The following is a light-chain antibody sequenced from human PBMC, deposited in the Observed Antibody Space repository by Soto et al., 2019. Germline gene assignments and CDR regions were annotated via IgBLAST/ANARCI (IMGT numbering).Light chain of an antibody. CDR2: GAS. J-gene: IGKJ1*01. CDR3: QQYYNWPRT. V-gene: IGKV3-15*01. CDR1: QSVSSN. Sequence: DIVMTQSPASLSASVEDRAIISCRASQSVSSNLAWYQQKPGKAPRLLIYGASTRHSGIPARFSGSRSGTEFTLTISSLQSEDFAVYYCQQYYNWPRTFGQGTKVDIK.